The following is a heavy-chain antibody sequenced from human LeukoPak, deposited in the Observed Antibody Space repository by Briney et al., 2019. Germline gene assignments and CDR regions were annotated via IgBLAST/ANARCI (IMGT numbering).Heavy chain of an antibody. CDR1: GFTFSSYW. J-gene: IGHJ6*03. CDR3: AREIYYYYYYMDV. Sequence: GGSLRLSCAASGFTFSSYWMSWVRQAPGKGLEWVANIKQDGSEKYYVDSVKGRFTISRDNAKNSLYLQMNSLRAEDTAVYYCAREIYYYYYYMDVWGKGTTVTVSS. CDR2: IKQDGSEK. V-gene: IGHV3-7*01.